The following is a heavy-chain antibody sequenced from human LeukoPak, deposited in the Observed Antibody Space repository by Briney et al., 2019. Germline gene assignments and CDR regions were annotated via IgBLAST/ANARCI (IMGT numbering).Heavy chain of an antibody. CDR2: VEHDGSRT. D-gene: IGHD4-17*01. Sequence: PGGSLRLSCAASGFTFSSYSMNWVRQAPGKGLVWVSRVEHDGSRTAYADSVTGRFTISRDNARNMVYLQMNSLRAEDTAVYYCATDLGWGQGTLVTVSS. V-gene: IGHV3-74*01. CDR1: GFTFSSYS. CDR3: ATDLG. J-gene: IGHJ4*02.